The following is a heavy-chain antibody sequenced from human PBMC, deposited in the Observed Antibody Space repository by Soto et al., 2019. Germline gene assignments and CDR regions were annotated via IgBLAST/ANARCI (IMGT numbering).Heavy chain of an antibody. Sequence: PSETLSLTCAVSGGSISSSNWWSWVRQPPGKGLEWIGEIYHSGSTNYNPSLESRVTMSLQTSKNQFSLNLTSVTAADTAVYYCARLGGVIAASDFDYRGQGALVTVSS. D-gene: IGHD2-15*01. V-gene: IGHV4-4*02. J-gene: IGHJ4*02. CDR2: IYHSGST. CDR1: GGSISSSNW. CDR3: ARLGGVIAASDFDY.